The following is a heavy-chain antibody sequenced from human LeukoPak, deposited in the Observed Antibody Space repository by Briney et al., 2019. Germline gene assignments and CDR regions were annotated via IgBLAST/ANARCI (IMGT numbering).Heavy chain of an antibody. J-gene: IGHJ5*01. Sequence: SETLSLTCTVSGGSISSGDYYWSWIRQPPGKGLEWIGYIYYSGSTYYNPSLKSRVTISADTSKNQFSLKLSSVTAADTAVYYCARSSLVGATPPDSWGQGTLVTVSS. CDR1: GGSISSGDYY. V-gene: IGHV4-30-4*01. D-gene: IGHD1-26*01. CDR2: IYYSGST. CDR3: ARSSLVGATPPDS.